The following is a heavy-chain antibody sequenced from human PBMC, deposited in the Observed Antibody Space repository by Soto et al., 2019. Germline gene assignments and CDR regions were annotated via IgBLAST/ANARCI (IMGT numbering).Heavy chain of an antibody. V-gene: IGHV4-30-4*01. Sequence: SETLSLTCTVSGGSISSGDYYWSWIRQPPGKGLEWIGYIYFSGSTYYNPSLKSRVTISVDTSKNQFSLKLSSVTAADVAVYYCAREERLSTYSTLFDYWGQGTLVTVSS. CDR1: GGSISSGDYY. D-gene: IGHD6-13*01. CDR3: AREERLSTYSTLFDY. J-gene: IGHJ4*02. CDR2: IYFSGST.